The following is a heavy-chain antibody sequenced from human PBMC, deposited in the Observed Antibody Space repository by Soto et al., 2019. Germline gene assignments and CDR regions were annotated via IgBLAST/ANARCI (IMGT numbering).Heavy chain of an antibody. D-gene: IGHD6-6*01. CDR3: AVGDSSSSGSYYGMDV. J-gene: IGHJ6*02. CDR2: IIPIFGTA. V-gene: IGHV1-69*13. CDR1: GGTFSSYA. Sequence: SVKVSCKASGGTFSSYAISWVRQAPGQGLEWMGGIIPIFGTANYAQKFQGRVTITADESTSTAYMELSSLRSEDTAVYYCAVGDSSSSGSYYGMDVWGQGPTVTVSS.